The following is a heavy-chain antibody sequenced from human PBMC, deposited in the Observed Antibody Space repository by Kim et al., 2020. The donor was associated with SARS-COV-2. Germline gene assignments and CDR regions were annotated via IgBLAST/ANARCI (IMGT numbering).Heavy chain of an antibody. V-gene: IGHV4-34*01. D-gene: IGHD3-10*01. CDR3: ARGRFLAGGPGSYYKSLDY. CDR1: GGSFSGYY. J-gene: IGHJ4*02. CDR2: INHSGST. Sequence: SETLSLTCAVYGGSFSGYYWSWIRQPPGKGLEWIGEINHSGSTNYNPSLKSRVTISVDTSKNQFSLKLSTVTAADAAVYYCARGRFLAGGPGSYYKSLDYWGQGTLVTVYS.